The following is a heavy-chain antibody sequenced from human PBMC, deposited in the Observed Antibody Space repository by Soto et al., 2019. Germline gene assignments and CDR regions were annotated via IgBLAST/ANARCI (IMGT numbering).Heavy chain of an antibody. D-gene: IGHD2-21*02. CDR3: ARAYGGGNSLGWFDP. Sequence: QVQLQQWGAGLLKPSETLSLTCAVYGGSFSGYYWSWIRQPPGKGLEWIGEINHSGSTNYNPSLKSRVTISVDTSKNQFSLKLSSVTAADTAVYYCARAYGGGNSLGWFDPWGQGTLVTVSS. CDR1: GGSFSGYY. CDR2: INHSGST. J-gene: IGHJ5*02. V-gene: IGHV4-34*01.